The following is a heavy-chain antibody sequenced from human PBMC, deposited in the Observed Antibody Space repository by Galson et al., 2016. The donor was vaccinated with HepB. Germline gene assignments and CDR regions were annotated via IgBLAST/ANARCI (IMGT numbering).Heavy chain of an antibody. V-gene: IGHV3-23*01. CDR2: ISGGGGSS. D-gene: IGHD1-20*01. CDR3: ARSQSHISGIAEYYFNF. J-gene: IGHJ4*02. CDR1: GFTFSSYG. Sequence: SLRLSCAASGFTFSSYGMHWVRQAPGKGLEWVSSISGGGGSSYYAHSVQGRFTISRDKSKDTLYLQMNSLRPEDTALYFCARSQSHISGIAEYYFNFWGQGTLVTVSS.